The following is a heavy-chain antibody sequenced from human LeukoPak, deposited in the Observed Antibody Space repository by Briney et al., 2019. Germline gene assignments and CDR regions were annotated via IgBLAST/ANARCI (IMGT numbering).Heavy chain of an antibody. CDR2: INHSGST. CDR1: GGSFSGYY. V-gene: IGHV4-34*01. J-gene: IGHJ4*02. D-gene: IGHD1-26*01. CDR3: ARRAPPL. Sequence: SETLSLTCAVYGGSFSGYYWSWIRQPPGKGLEWIGEINHSGSTNYNPSLKSRVTISVDTSKNQFSLKLSSVTAADTAVYYCARRAPPLWGQGTLVTVSS.